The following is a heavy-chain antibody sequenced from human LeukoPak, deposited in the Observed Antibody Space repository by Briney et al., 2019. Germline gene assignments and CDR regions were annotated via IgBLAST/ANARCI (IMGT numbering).Heavy chain of an antibody. CDR1: GGSISSYY. CDR3: ARDNSVRDEAWWFNP. V-gene: IGHV4-59*01. Sequence: SETLSLTCTVSGGSISSYYWTWIRQPPGGGLEWIGYIYYSGSSTYYNPSLNSRVTISVDTSKNQISLRLSSVTAADTAVYYCARDNSVRDEAWWFNPWGQGTLVTVSS. CDR2: IYYSGSST. D-gene: IGHD5-24*01. J-gene: IGHJ5*02.